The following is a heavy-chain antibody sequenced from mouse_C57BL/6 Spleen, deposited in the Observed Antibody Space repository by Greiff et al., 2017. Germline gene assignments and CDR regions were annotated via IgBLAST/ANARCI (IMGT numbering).Heavy chain of an antibody. Sequence: EVKLMESGPGLVKPSQSLSLTCSVTGYSITSGYYWNWIRQFPGNKLEWMGYISYDGSNNYNASLKNRITITRDTSKNQSFLTFNYVTTEDTATNYCGRGSGAMDYWGQGTTLTVSS. J-gene: IGHJ2*01. D-gene: IGHD6-1*01. CDR3: GRGSGAMDY. V-gene: IGHV3-6*01. CDR1: GYSITSGYY. CDR2: ISYDGSN.